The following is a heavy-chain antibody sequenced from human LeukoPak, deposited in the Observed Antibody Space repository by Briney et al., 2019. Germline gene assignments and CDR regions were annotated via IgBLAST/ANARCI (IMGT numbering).Heavy chain of an antibody. CDR3: ARFRIQLWLQFYYYMDV. V-gene: IGHV1-2*02. CDR2: INPNSGGT. CDR1: GYTFTGYY. J-gene: IGHJ6*03. D-gene: IGHD5-18*01. Sequence: ASVKVSCKASGYTFTGYYMHWVRQAPGQALECMIWINPNSGGTNYAQKFQGRVTMTRDTSISTAYMELSRLRSDDTAVYYCARFRIQLWLQFYYYMDVWGKGTTVTISS.